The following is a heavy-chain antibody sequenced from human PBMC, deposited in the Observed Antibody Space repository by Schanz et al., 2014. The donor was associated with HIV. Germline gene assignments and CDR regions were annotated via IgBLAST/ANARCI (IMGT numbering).Heavy chain of an antibody. D-gene: IGHD6-19*01. J-gene: IGHJ4*02. V-gene: IGHV1-18*01. CDR3: ARSSSGWVGD. Sequence: QLQLMQSGAELKRPGASVKVSCKASGYTFISYGISWVRQAPGQGLEWVGRITVYSGDTTYAEKLQDRVTMTTDTSTTTAYMELRSLTSNDTAVYFCARSSSGWVGDWGQGTLVTVSS. CDR2: ITVYSGDT. CDR1: GYTFISYG.